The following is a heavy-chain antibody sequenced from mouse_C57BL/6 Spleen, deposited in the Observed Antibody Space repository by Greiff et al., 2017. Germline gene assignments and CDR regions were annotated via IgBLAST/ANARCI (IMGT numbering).Heavy chain of an antibody. CDR1: GFTFSDYG. CDR3: ARKETGTVAMDY. J-gene: IGHJ4*01. Sequence: EVQLQESGGGLVKPGGSLKLSCAASGFTFSDYGMHWVRQAPEEGLEWVAYISSGSSTNYYADTVKGRFTISRDNAKNTLFLQMTSLRSEDTAMYYCARKETGTVAMDYWGQGTSVTVSS. V-gene: IGHV5-17*01. D-gene: IGHD4-1*01. CDR2: ISSGSSTN.